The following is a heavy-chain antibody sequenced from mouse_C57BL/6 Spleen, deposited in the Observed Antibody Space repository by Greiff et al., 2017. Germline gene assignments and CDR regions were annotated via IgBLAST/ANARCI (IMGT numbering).Heavy chain of an antibody. J-gene: IGHJ2*01. Sequence: VQLQESGAELVRPGTSVKVSCKASGYAFTNYLIEWVKQRPGQGLEWIGVINPGSGGTNYNEKFKGKATLTADKSSSTAYMQLSSLTSEDSAVYFCARGKQLSYFDYWGQGTTLTVSS. CDR3: ARGKQLSYFDY. D-gene: IGHD3-2*02. V-gene: IGHV1-54*01. CDR1: GYAFTNYL. CDR2: INPGSGGT.